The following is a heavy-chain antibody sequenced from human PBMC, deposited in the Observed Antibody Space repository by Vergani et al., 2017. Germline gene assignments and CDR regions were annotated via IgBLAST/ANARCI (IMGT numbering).Heavy chain of an antibody. CDR1: GGSISSSSYY. V-gene: IGHV4-39*07. CDR2: IYYSGST. D-gene: IGHD3-22*01. CDR3: ASGYDSSGYYDGGGADY. J-gene: IGHJ4*02. Sequence: QLQLQESGPGLVKPSETLSLTCTVSGGSISSSSYYWGWIRQPPGKGLEWIGSIYYSGSTYYNPSLKSRVTISVDTSKNQFSLKLSSVTAADTAVYYCASGYDSSGYYDGGGADYWGQGTLVTVSS.